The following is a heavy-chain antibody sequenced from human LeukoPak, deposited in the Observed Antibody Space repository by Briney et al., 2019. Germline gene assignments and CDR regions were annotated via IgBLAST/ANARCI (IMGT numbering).Heavy chain of an antibody. CDR2: ISYDGSNK. D-gene: IGHD3-22*01. CDR3: AKAVNSVYDSSGPI. V-gene: IGHV3-30*18. Sequence: GGSLRLSCVASGFTFSSYGLHWVRQAPGKGLEWVAVISYDGSNKYYADSVKGRFTISRDNSKNTLYLQMNSLRAEDTAVYYCAKAVNSVYDSSGPIWGQGTMVTVTS. CDR1: GFTFSSYG. J-gene: IGHJ3*02.